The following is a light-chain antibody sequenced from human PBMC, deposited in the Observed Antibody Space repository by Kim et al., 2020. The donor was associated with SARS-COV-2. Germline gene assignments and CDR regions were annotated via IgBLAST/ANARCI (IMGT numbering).Light chain of an antibody. CDR2: DVS. J-gene: IGLJ2*01. CDR3: SSYTSSTTPHVV. Sequence: QPVLTQPASVSGSPGQSITISCTGTSSDVGGYNHVSWYQQHPGKAPKLLIYDVSDRPSGVSNRFSGSKSGNTASLTISGLQAEDEADYFCSSYTSSTTPHVVFGGGTQLTVL. V-gene: IGLV2-14*03. CDR1: SSDVGGYNH.